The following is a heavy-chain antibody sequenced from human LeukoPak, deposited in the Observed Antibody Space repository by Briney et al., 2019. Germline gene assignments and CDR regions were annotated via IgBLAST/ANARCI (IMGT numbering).Heavy chain of an antibody. V-gene: IGHV4-34*01. Sequence: PSETLSLTCAVYGGSFSGYYWSWIRQPPGKGLEWIGEINHSGSTNYNPSLKSRVTISVDTSKNQFSLKLSSVIAADTAVYYCARSLNRKRNHYCSGGSCSRSYFDYWGQGTLVTVSS. D-gene: IGHD2-15*01. CDR1: GGSFSGYY. CDR2: INHSGST. CDR3: ARSLNRKRNHYCSGGSCSRSYFDY. J-gene: IGHJ4*02.